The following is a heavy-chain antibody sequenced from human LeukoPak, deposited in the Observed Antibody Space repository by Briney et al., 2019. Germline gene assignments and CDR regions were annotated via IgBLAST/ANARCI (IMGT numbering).Heavy chain of an antibody. Sequence: GGSLRLSCAASGFTFSSYEMNWVRQAPGKGLEWVSYISSSGTTISYADSVKGRLTISRDNAKNSLYLQMNSLRAEDTAVYYCARGYSGSGGYFGFDYWGQGTLVTVSS. CDR1: GFTFSSYE. V-gene: IGHV3-48*03. D-gene: IGHD3-10*01. CDR3: ARGYSGSGGYFGFDY. CDR2: ISSSGTTI. J-gene: IGHJ4*02.